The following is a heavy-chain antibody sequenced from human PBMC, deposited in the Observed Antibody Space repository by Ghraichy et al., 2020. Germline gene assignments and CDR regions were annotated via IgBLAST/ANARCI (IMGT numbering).Heavy chain of an antibody. CDR1: GGSISSEGYF. V-gene: IGHV4-31*03. D-gene: IGHD1-26*01. J-gene: IGHJ4*02. Sequence: SETLSLTCTVSGGSISSEGYFWSWIRQHPGKCLEWIAYMYYSGKTHYNPSLQSRVTISVDTSKNQFSLKMNSVTAADTAVYYCARDKGGSYYFDSWGQGSLVTVSS. CDR2: MYYSGKT. CDR3: ARDKGGSYYFDS.